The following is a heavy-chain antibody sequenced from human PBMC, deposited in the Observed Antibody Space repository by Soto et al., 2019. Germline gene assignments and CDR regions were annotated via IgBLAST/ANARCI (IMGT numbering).Heavy chain of an antibody. Sequence: GGSLRLSCSASGVTFSSYAMHWVRQAPGKGLEYVSAISSNGGSTYYADSVKGRFTISRDNSKNTLYLQMSSLRAEDTAVYYCTSPRYSSGSGYWGQGTLVTVSS. CDR1: GVTFSSYA. J-gene: IGHJ4*02. CDR2: ISSNGGST. D-gene: IGHD6-19*01. V-gene: IGHV3-64D*08. CDR3: TSPRYSSGSGY.